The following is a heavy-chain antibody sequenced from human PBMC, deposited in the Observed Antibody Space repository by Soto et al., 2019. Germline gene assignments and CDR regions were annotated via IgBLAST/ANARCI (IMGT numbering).Heavy chain of an antibody. J-gene: IGHJ6*02. D-gene: IGHD1-20*01. CDR2: IIPIFGTA. V-gene: IGHV1-69*12. CDR3: ASRGITGTKYYYYYYGMDV. Sequence: QVQLVQSGAEVKKPGSSVKVSCKASGGTFSSYAISWVRQAPGQGLEWMGGIIPIFGTANYAQKFQGRVTITADESTRTAYMELSSLRSEDTAVYYCASRGITGTKYYYYYYGMDVWGQGTTVTVSS. CDR1: GGTFSSYA.